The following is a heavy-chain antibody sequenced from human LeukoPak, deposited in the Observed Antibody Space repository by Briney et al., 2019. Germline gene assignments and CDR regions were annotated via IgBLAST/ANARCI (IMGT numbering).Heavy chain of an antibody. CDR3: ARQTVYCSSTSCYFYYYYMDV. J-gene: IGHJ6*03. Sequence: SETLFLTCAVYGGSFSGYYWSWIRQPPGKGLEWIGEINHSGSTNYNPSLKSRVTISVDTSKNQFSLKLSSVTAADTAVYYCARQTVYCSSTSCYFYYYYMDVWGKGTTVTVSS. V-gene: IGHV4-34*01. CDR1: GGSFSGYY. CDR2: INHSGST. D-gene: IGHD2-2*01.